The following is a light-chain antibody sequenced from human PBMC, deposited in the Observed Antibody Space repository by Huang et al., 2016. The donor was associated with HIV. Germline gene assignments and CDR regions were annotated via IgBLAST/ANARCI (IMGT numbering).Light chain of an antibody. V-gene: IGKV3-15*01. J-gene: IGKJ4*01. Sequence: EIVMTQSPATLSVYSGQRVTLSCRANRSVSTNLAWYQQRHGQAPRFLIYGSFTRAPCIPARFSGSGSGTDFSLTISSLQSEDFALYYCHQYNNWLLSFGGGTRV. CDR3: HQYNNWLLS. CDR1: RSVSTN. CDR2: GSF.